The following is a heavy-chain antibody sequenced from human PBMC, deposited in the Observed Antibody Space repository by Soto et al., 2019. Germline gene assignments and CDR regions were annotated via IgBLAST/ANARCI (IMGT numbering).Heavy chain of an antibody. V-gene: IGHV3-9*01. Sequence: EVQLVESGGSLVQPGRSLRLSCATSGFTFDHYAMHWVRQVPGEGLEWVSTISGNSDTIDYADSVKGRFTIARDNAKRSLYLQMNSLXPDDSATYYCAKDVXAVSSGWFDSWGQGTLAIVTS. CDR3: AKDVXAVSSGWFDS. CDR2: ISGNSDTI. CDR1: GFTFDHYA. D-gene: IGHD6-19*01. J-gene: IGHJ5*01.